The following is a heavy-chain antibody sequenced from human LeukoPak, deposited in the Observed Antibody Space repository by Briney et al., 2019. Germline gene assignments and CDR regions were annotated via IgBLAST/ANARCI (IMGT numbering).Heavy chain of an antibody. CDR1: GFTFSSYW. J-gene: IGHJ1*01. CDR2: INSDGSST. V-gene: IGHV3-74*01. Sequence: GGSLRLSCAASGFTFSSYWMHWVRQAPGKGLVWVSRINSDGSSTSYADSVKGRFTISRDNAKNTLYLQMNSLRAEDTAVYYCARDQAIFGVVTRQYFQHWGQGTLVTVSS. CDR3: ARDQAIFGVVTRQYFQH. D-gene: IGHD3-3*01.